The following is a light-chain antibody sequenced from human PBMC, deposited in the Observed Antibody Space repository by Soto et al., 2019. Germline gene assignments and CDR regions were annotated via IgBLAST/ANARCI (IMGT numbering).Light chain of an antibody. Sequence: EIVLTQSPATLSLSPGERATLSCRASQSVINYLAWYQQKPGQAPRLLIYDTSNRATGIPARFSGSGSGTDFTLIISSLEPEDFAVYYCQQRANWPITVGGGTKVDSK. V-gene: IGKV3-11*01. CDR1: QSVINY. CDR2: DTS. CDR3: QQRANWPIT. J-gene: IGKJ4*01.